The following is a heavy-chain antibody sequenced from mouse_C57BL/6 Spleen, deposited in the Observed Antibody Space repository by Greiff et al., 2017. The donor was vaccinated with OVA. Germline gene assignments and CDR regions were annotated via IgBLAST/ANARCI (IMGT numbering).Heavy chain of an antibody. Sequence: QVQLKQPGAELVMPGASVQLSCKASGYTFTSYWMHWVKQRPGQGLEWIGEIDPSDSYTNYNQKFKGKSTLTVDKSSSTAYMQLSSLTSEDSAVYYCARRYDYDDGDYAMDYWGQGTSVTVSS. CDR3: ARRYDYDDGDYAMDY. D-gene: IGHD2-4*01. V-gene: IGHV1-69*01. CDR2: IDPSDSYT. J-gene: IGHJ4*01. CDR1: GYTFTSYW.